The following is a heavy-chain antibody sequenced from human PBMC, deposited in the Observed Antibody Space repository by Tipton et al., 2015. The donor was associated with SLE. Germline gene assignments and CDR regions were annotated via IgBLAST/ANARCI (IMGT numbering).Heavy chain of an antibody. CDR2: IYYSGST. CDR3: ARAPGQLWPWDY. J-gene: IGHJ4*02. V-gene: IGHV4-59*12. D-gene: IGHD5-18*01. Sequence: TLSLTCTVSGGSISSYYWSWIRQPPGKGLEWIGYIYYSGSTYYNPSLKSRVTISVDTSKNQFSLKVSSVTAADTAVYYCARAPGQLWPWDYWGQGTLVTVSS. CDR1: GGSISSYY.